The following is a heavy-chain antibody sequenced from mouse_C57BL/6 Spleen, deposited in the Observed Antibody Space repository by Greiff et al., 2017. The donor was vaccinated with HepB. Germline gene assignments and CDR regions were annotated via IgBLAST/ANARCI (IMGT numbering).Heavy chain of an antibody. CDR2: IYPGDGDT. CDR3: ARSRVAPYFDV. CDR1: GYAFSSSW. V-gene: IGHV1-82*01. Sequence: QVQLQQSGPELVKPGASVKISCKASGYAFSSSWMNWVKQRPGKGLEWIGRIYPGDGDTNYNGKFKGKATLTADKSSSTAYMQLSSLTSEDSAVYFCARSRVAPYFDVWGTGTTVTVSS. D-gene: IGHD1-1*02. J-gene: IGHJ1*03.